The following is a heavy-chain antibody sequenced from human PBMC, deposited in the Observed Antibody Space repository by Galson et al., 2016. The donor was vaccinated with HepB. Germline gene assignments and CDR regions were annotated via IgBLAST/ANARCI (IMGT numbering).Heavy chain of an antibody. CDR2: IYSGGST. J-gene: IGHJ3*02. D-gene: IGHD6-13*01. CDR1: GFSVSSKY. V-gene: IGHV3-53*01. Sequence: SLRLSCAASGFSVSSKYMSWVRQIPGKGLEWVSVIYSGGSTFYADSVKGRFTISRDNVKNTVYPQMNSVTDEDTAVYYCARSPSNWFGPSNFDIWGQGTMVIVAS. CDR3: ARSPSNWFGPSNFDI.